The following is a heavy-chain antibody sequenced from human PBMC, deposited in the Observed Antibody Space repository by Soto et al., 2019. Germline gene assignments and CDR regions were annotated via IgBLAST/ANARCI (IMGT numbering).Heavy chain of an antibody. J-gene: IGHJ4*02. CDR3: ARGPFGAARDY. CDR2: INHSGST. V-gene: IGHV4-34*01. D-gene: IGHD3-3*01. Sequence: SETLSLTCAVYGGSFSGYYWSWIRQPPGKGLEWIGEINHSGSTNYNPSLKSRVTISVDTSKNQFSLKLSSVTAADTAVYYCARGPFGAARDYWGQGTLVTVSS. CDR1: GGSFSGYY.